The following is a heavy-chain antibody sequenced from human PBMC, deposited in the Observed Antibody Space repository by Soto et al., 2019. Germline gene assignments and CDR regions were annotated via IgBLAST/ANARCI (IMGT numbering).Heavy chain of an antibody. V-gene: IGHV4-34*01. J-gene: IGHJ4*02. CDR1: GGSFSGHY. Sequence: SAPLSLTCVVYGGSFSGHYWSRTRQRPGKGLEWIGEIHHSGSTNYSPSLKSRVTISLDTSKNPLSLKLSSVTAADTAVYYCPRCRTWLHFSFDHWGQATLVTVAS. D-gene: IGHD5-12*01. CDR2: IHHSGST. CDR3: PRCRTWLHFSFDH.